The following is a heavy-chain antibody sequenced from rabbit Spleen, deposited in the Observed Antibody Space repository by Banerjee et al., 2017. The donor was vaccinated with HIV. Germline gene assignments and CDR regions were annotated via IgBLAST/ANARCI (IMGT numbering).Heavy chain of an antibody. Sequence: QEQLKETGGGLVQPGGSLTLSCKASGFDFGNNAMCWVRQAPGKGLEWIGYIDPVFGSTYYASWVNGRFTISSHNAQNTLYLRLNSLTAADTATYFCARLGAGSDYWLHEYYFNLWGPGTLVTVS. CDR3: ARLGAGSDYWLHEYYFNL. J-gene: IGHJ4*01. V-gene: IGHV1S47*01. CDR1: GFDFGNNA. D-gene: IGHD8-1*01. CDR2: IDPVFGST.